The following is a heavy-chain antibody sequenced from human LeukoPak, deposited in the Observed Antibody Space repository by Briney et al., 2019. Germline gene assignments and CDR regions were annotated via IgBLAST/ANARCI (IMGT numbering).Heavy chain of an antibody. CDR1: GYTFTSYG. CDR3: ARGGEYCSGGSCYQDAFDI. CDR2: ISRHNGNT. D-gene: IGHD2-15*01. J-gene: IGHJ3*02. V-gene: IGHV1-18*01. Sequence: ASVKVSCKASGYTFTSYGISWVRQAPGQGLEWMGWISRHNGNTNYAQKLQGRVTMTTDTSTRTAYMELRSLRSDDTAVYYCARGGEYCSGGSCYQDAFDIWGQGTMVTVSS.